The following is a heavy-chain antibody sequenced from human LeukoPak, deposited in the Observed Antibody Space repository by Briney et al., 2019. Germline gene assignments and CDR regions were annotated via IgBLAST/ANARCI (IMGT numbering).Heavy chain of an antibody. CDR1: GFTFNNYD. CDR2: IHTAGDT. Sequence: GGSLRLSCAASGFTFNNYDTHWVRQTTGEGLEWVSSIHTAGDTHYSGSAKGRFIISRENVKNSLYLQMNSLRAEDTAVYYCARGSCGYGDCYRALNIWGQGTIVTVSS. CDR3: ARGSCGYGDCYRALNI. V-gene: IGHV3-13*01. D-gene: IGHD2-21*02. J-gene: IGHJ3*02.